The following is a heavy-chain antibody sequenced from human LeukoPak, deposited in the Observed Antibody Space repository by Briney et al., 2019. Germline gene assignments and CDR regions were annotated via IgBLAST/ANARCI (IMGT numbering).Heavy chain of an antibody. V-gene: IGHV1-2*02. J-gene: IGHJ5*02. CDR3: ARETYYYDSSGYYL. CDR2: INPNSGGT. Sequence: GASVKVSCKASGYTFTGYYMHWVRQAPGQGLEWMGWINPNSGGTNYAQKFQGRVTMTRDTSISTAYMELSRLRSDDTAVYYCARETYYYDSSGYYLWGQGTLVTVSS. CDR1: GYTFTGYY. D-gene: IGHD3-22*01.